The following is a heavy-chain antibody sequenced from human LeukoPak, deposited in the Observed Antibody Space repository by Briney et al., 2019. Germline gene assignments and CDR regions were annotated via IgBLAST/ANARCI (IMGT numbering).Heavy chain of an antibody. V-gene: IGHV4-39*01. CDR3: ARLSGITMIVVLISDAFDI. Sequence: SETLSLTCTVSGGSMSNSSYYWGWIRQPPGKGLEWIGSIYYTGSTYYNPSFKSRITISVDTSKNQFSLKLSSVTAADTAVYYCARLSGITMIVVLISDAFDIWGQGTMVTVSS. D-gene: IGHD3-22*01. J-gene: IGHJ3*02. CDR2: IYYTGST. CDR1: GGSMSNSSYY.